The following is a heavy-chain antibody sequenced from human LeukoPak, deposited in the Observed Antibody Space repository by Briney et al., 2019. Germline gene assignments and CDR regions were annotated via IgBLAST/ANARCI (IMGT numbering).Heavy chain of an antibody. CDR1: GYTFTSYD. CDR3: ARGYYDILTGENMDV. J-gene: IGHJ6*03. V-gene: IGHV1-8*01. CDR2: MNPNSGNT. D-gene: IGHD3-9*01. Sequence: ASVKVSCKASGYTFTSYDINWVRQATGQGLEWMGWMNPNSGNTGYAQKFQGRVTMTRNTSISTAYMELSSLRSEDTAVYYCARGYYDILTGENMDVWGKGTTVTISS.